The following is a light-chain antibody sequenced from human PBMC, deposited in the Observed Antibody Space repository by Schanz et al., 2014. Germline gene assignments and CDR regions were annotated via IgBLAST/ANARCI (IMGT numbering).Light chain of an antibody. CDR1: SSDVGGYNL. J-gene: IGLJ3*02. CDR3: CSYAGSRTLV. CDR2: EGS. V-gene: IGLV2-23*01. Sequence: QSALTQPASVSGSPGQSITISCTGTSSDVGGYNLVSWYQQHPGKAPKLMIYEGSKRPSGVSNRFSGSKSGNTTSLTISGLEAEDEDDYYCCSYAGSRTLVFGGGTKLAVL.